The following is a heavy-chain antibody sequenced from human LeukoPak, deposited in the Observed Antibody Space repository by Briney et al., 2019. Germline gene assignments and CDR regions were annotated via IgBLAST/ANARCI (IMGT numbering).Heavy chain of an antibody. CDR1: GFTVSSNY. CDR2: IYSGGST. J-gene: IGHJ3*01. D-gene: IGHD1-26*01. Sequence: GGSLRLSCAASGFTVSSNYMSWVRQAPGKGLEWVSVIYSGGSTYYADSVKGRFTISRDNSKNTLYLQMGSLRAEDMAVYYCATLIVGASWGQGTMVTVSS. CDR3: ATLIVGAS. V-gene: IGHV3-66*04.